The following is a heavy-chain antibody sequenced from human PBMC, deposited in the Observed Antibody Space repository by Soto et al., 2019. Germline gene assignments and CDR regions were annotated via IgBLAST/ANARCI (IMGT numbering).Heavy chain of an antibody. CDR2: ISSSGSTI. Sequence: GGSLRLSCAASGFTFSDYYMSWIRQAPGKGLEWVSYISSSGSTIYYADSVKGRFTISRDNAKNSLYLQMNSLRAEDTAVDYCARDPLEKSDGYNDYWGQGTLVTVSS. CDR1: GFTFSDYY. D-gene: IGHD2-21*01. V-gene: IGHV3-11*01. J-gene: IGHJ4*02. CDR3: ARDPLEKSDGYNDY.